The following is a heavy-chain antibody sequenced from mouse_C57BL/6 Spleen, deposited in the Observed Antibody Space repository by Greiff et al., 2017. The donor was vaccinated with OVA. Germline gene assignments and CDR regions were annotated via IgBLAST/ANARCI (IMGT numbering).Heavy chain of an antibody. D-gene: IGHD4-1*01. CDR1: GYSITSGYY. J-gene: IGHJ2*01. CDR3: ARDSLGFDY. Sequence: DVQLQESGPGLVKPSQSLSLTCSVTGYSITSGYYWNWIRQFPGNKLEWMGYISYDGSNNYNPSLKNRISITRDTSKNQFFLKLNSVTTEDTATYYCARDSLGFDYWGQGTTLTVSS. CDR2: ISYDGSN. V-gene: IGHV3-6*01.